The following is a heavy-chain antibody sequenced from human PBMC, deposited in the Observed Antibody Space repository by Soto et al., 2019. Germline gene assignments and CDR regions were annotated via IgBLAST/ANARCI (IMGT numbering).Heavy chain of an antibody. D-gene: IGHD4-17*01. J-gene: IGHJ4*02. Sequence: GGSLRLSCAASGFTFSTYTMNWVRQTPGKGLEWVSSISYSSGSYIFYADSVKGRFTISRDNAKNSLHLQMNSLRAEDTAVYYCAKDYSTVTTDPLSVVLFDYWSQGALVTVSS. V-gene: IGHV3-21*01. CDR2: ISYSSGSYI. CDR1: GFTFSTYT. CDR3: AKDYSTVTTDPLSVVLFDY.